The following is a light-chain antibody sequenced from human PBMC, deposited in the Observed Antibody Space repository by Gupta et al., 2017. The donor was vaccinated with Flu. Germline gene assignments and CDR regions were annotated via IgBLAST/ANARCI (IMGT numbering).Light chain of an antibody. Sequence: EIGMTQSPATLSVSPGERATLSCRASQSVSSNLAWYQQKPGQAPRLLIYGASTRATGIPARFSGSGSGTEFTLTISSLQAEDFAVYYCQQYNNWPPRDSFGQGTKLEIK. J-gene: IGKJ2*03. CDR1: QSVSSN. V-gene: IGKV3-15*01. CDR3: QQYNNWPPRDS. CDR2: GAS.